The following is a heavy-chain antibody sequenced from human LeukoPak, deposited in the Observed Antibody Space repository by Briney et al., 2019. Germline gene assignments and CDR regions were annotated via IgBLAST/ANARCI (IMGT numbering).Heavy chain of an antibody. CDR2: IKSKTDGGTI. V-gene: IGHV3-15*01. CDR3: TTGVRDSSGYYNFDY. Sequence: GGSLRLACAASGFTFSNAWMNWVRQSPGKGLEWVGRIKSKTDGGTIDYGAPVKGRFTISRDDSKNTLFLQMNSLKTEDTAMYHCTTGVRDSSGYYNFDYWGQGTLVTVSS. CDR1: GFTFSNAW. D-gene: IGHD3-22*01. J-gene: IGHJ4*02.